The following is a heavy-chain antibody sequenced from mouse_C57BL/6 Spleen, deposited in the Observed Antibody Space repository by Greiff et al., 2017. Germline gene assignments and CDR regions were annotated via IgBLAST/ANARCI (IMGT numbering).Heavy chain of an antibody. Sequence: EVQLQQSGPELVKPGASVKIPCKASGYTFTDYNMDWVKQSHGKSLEWIGDINPNNGGTIYNQKFKGKATLTVDKSSSTAYMELRSLTSEDTAVYYCAREDYDGGDAMGYWGQGTSVTVSS. V-gene: IGHV1-18*01. CDR1: GYTFTDYN. CDR2: INPNNGGT. CDR3: AREDYDGGDAMGY. D-gene: IGHD2-4*01. J-gene: IGHJ4*01.